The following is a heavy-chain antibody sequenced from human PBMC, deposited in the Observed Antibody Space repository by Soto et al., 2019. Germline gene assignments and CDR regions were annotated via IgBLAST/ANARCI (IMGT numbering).Heavy chain of an antibody. D-gene: IGHD2-15*01. Sequence: QVQLVQSGAEVKKPGSSVKVSCKASGGTFSSYAISWVRQAPGQGLEWMGGIIPIFGTANYAQKFQGRVTITADESTSTAYVELSSLRAEDTAVYYCAGDEGYCSGGSCYSRGYYYYGMDVWGQGTTVTVSS. CDR2: IIPIFGTA. V-gene: IGHV1-69*01. J-gene: IGHJ6*02. CDR3: AGDEGYCSGGSCYSRGYYYYGMDV. CDR1: GGTFSSYA.